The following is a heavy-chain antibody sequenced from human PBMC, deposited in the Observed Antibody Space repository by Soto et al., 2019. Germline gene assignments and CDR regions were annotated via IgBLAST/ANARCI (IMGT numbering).Heavy chain of an antibody. J-gene: IGHJ6*02. D-gene: IGHD3-10*01. V-gene: IGHV1-18*01. CDR3: ARFQGSYYGMDV. Sequence: ASVKVSCKASGYTFTSYGISGVRQAPGQGLEWMGWISAYNGNTNYAQKFQGRVTITADESTSTAYMELSSLRSEDTAVYYCARFQGSYYGMDVWGQGTTVTVSS. CDR2: ISAYNGNT. CDR1: GYTFTSYG.